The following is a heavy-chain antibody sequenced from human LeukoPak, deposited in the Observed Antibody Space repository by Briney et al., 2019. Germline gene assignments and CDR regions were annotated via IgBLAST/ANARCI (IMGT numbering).Heavy chain of an antibody. CDR1: GYTLTELS. D-gene: IGHD1-7*01. J-gene: IGHJ5*02. CDR3: ATLRDLNYGWFEP. CDR2: FDPEDGET. Sequence: GASVKVSCKVSGYTLTELSMHWVRQAPGKGLEWMGGFDPEDGETIYAQKFQGRVTVTKDTSTDTAYMELSSLRSEDTAVYYCATLRDLNYGWFEPWGQGTLVTVSS. V-gene: IGHV1-24*01.